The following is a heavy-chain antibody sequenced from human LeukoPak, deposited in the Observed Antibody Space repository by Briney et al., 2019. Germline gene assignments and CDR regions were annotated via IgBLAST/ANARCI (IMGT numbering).Heavy chain of an antibody. D-gene: IGHD3-10*01. J-gene: IGHJ3*02. CDR1: GGSISSSSYY. V-gene: IGHV4-39*01. CDR2: IYYSGST. CDR3: ASYYGHDAFDI. Sequence: PSETLYLTCTVSGGSISSSSYYWGWIRQPPGKGLEWIGSIYYSGSTYYNPSLKSRVTISVDTSKNQFSLKLSSVTAADTAVYYCASYYGHDAFDIWGQGTMVTVSS.